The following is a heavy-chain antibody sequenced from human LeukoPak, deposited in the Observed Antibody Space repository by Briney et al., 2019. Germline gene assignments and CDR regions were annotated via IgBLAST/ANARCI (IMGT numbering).Heavy chain of an antibody. CDR1: GFTVSSNY. Sequence: PGGSLRLSCAASGFTVSSNYMSWVRQAPGKGLEWVSVIYSGGSAYYADSVKGRFTISRDNSKNTLYLQMNSLRAEDTAVYYCARGSAYYYDSSGYYVYYYYGMDVWGQGTTVTVSS. J-gene: IGHJ6*02. CDR3: ARGSAYYYDSSGYYVYYYYGMDV. V-gene: IGHV3-53*01. CDR2: IYSGGSA. D-gene: IGHD3-22*01.